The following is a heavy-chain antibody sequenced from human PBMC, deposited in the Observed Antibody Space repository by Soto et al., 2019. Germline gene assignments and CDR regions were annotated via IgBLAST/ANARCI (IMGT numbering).Heavy chain of an antibody. D-gene: IGHD3-3*01. Sequence: WGSLRLSCAASGFTFVSYWIHLFRQSPLKGLVWVSRINSDGSSTSYADSVKGRFTISRDNAKNTLYLQMNSLRAEDTAVYYCAGSGYYRVFASDIWGQGTMVTVSS. J-gene: IGHJ3*02. CDR1: GFTFVSYW. CDR3: AGSGYYRVFASDI. CDR2: INSDGSST. V-gene: IGHV3-74*01.